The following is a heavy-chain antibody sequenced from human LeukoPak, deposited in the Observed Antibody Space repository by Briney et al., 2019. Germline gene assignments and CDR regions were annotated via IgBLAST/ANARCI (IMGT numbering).Heavy chain of an antibody. V-gene: IGHV4-59*01. Sequence: SETLSLTCILSGGSISRYYWSWVRQPPGKGLEWIGYIYYSGSTNYNPSLKSRVTISVDTSKTQFSLKLSSVTAADTAVYYCARDRVVLPYYYYYGMDVWGQGTTVTVSS. CDR3: ARDRVVLPYYYYYGMDV. D-gene: IGHD2-2*01. CDR1: GGSISRYY. CDR2: IYYSGST. J-gene: IGHJ6*02.